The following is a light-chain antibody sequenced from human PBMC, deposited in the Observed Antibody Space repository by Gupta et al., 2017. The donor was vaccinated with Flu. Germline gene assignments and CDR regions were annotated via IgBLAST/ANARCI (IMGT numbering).Light chain of an antibody. Sequence: DIQMTQPPSSLLASVGDRVSITCRASQSISSYLNWYQQKPGKAPKLLIYAASSLQSGVPSRFSGSGSGTDFTLTISSLQPEDFATYYCQQSYSTPWTFGQGTKVEIK. CDR3: QQSYSTPWT. CDR1: QSISSY. J-gene: IGKJ1*01. V-gene: IGKV1-39*01. CDR2: AAS.